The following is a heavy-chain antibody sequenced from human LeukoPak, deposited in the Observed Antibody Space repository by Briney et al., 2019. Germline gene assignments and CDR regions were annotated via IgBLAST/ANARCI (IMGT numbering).Heavy chain of an antibody. CDR1: GYTFTSYW. V-gene: IGHV5-51*01. Sequence: GESLKISCKGSGYTFTSYWIGWVRQMPGKGLEWMGSIYPGDSDTRYSPSFQGQVTISADKSISTAYLQWNSLKSSDTAMYYCARSTMDGYSYDHDYWGQGTLVTVSS. J-gene: IGHJ4*02. CDR2: IYPGDSDT. CDR3: ARSTMDGYSYDHDY. D-gene: IGHD5-18*01.